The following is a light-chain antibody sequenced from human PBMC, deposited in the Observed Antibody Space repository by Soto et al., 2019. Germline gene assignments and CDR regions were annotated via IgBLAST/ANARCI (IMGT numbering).Light chain of an antibody. CDR2: DAS. V-gene: IGKV3-11*01. CDR3: QQRSNWQT. Sequence: IVLTQPPATLSLSPGERATLSCRASQSVSSYLAWYQQKPGQAPRLLIYDASNRATGIPARFSGSGSGTDFTLTISSLEPEDFAVYYCQQRSNWQTFGQGTKVDIK. CDR1: QSVSSY. J-gene: IGKJ1*01.